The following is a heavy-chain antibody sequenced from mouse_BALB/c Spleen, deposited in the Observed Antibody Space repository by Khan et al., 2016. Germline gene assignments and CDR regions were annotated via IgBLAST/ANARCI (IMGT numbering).Heavy chain of an antibody. V-gene: IGHV3-2*02. CDR2: ISYSGST. CDR1: GYSITSGYG. D-gene: IGHD1-2*01. J-gene: IGHJ2*01. CDR3: ARTARIKY. Sequence: EVQLQESGPGLVKPSQSLSLTCTVTGYSITSGYGWNWIRQFPGNKLEWMGYISYSGSTNYNPSLKSRISLTRDTSKNQFFLQLNSVTTEDTATHYFARTARIKYWGQGTTLTVSS.